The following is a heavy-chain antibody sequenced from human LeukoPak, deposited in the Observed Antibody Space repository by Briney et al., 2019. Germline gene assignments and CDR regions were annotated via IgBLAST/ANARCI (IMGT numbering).Heavy chain of an antibody. J-gene: IGHJ4*02. CDR1: GVSLGGHY. CDR2: VYYSGTI. V-gene: IGHV4-59*11. Sequence: KPSETLSHTCTVSGVSLGGHYWSCLRPPPGKGLEGIGFVYYSGTINYNPSLKSRVTISIDTSKKQFSLKLNSVTAADTAVYYCARDPGLYYFYLWGEGALVTVSS. CDR3: ARDPGLYYFYL.